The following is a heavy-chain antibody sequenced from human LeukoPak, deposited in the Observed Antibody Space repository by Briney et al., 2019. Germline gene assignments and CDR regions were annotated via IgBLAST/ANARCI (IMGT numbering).Heavy chain of an antibody. J-gene: IGHJ3*02. D-gene: IGHD2-2*01. CDR1: GGSISSGGYY. V-gene: IGHV4-30-2*01. CDR3: ARDKIVVVPAVDDAFDI. CDR2: IYHSGST. Sequence: SETLSLTCTVSGGSISSGGYYWSWIRQPPGKGLEWIGYIYHSGSTYYNPSLKSRVTISVDRSKNQFSLKLSSVTAADTAVYYCARDKIVVVPAVDDAFDIWGQGTMVTVSS.